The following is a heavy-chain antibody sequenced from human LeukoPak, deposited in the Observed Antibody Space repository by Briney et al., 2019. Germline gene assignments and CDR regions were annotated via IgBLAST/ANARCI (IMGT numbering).Heavy chain of an antibody. CDR3: ARFSSIAAAFDY. CDR1: DYSISSGYGYY. CDR2: IYYSGST. D-gene: IGHD6-13*01. V-gene: IGHV4-39*07. Sequence: SETLSLTCTVSDYSISSGYGYYWGWIRQPPGKGLEWIGSIYYSGSTYYNPSLKSRVTISVDTSKNQFSLNLSSVTAADTAVYYCARFSSIAAAFDYWGLGTLVTVSS. J-gene: IGHJ4*02.